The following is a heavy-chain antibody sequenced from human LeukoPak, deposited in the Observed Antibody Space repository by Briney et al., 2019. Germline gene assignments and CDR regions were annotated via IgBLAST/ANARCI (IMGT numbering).Heavy chain of an antibody. V-gene: IGHV3-48*03. J-gene: IGHJ4*02. CDR3: ARDRAVANIGQLSPFHY. Sequence: GGSLRLSCAASGFPFSSYGMHWVRQAPGKGLEWLSFITTNGNSIYYADSVRGRFTISRDDTKNSLYLQINSLRAEDTAVYYCARDRAVANIGQLSPFHYCGQGTLVTVSS. CDR1: GFPFSSYG. D-gene: IGHD6-19*01. CDR2: ITTNGNSI.